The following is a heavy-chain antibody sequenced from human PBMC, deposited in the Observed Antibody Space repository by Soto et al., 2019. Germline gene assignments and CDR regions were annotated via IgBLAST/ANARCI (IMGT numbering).Heavy chain of an antibody. CDR3: AREGASGSHIGY. J-gene: IGHJ4*02. D-gene: IGHD3-22*01. CDR2: IIPIFGTA. CDR1: GGTFSSYA. Sequence: QVQLVQSGAEVKKPGSSVKVSCKASGGTFSSYAISWVRQAPGQGLEWMGGIIPIFGTANYAQKFQGRVTITADEATSTAYMELSSLRSEDTAVYYGAREGASGSHIGYWGQGTLVTVSS. V-gene: IGHV1-69*01.